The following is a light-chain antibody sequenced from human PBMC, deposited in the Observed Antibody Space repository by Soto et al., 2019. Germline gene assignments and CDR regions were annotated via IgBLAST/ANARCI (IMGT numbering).Light chain of an antibody. J-gene: IGKJ3*01. Sequence: AIQMTQSPSSLSASVGDRVTITCRASQDIRNDLGWYQQKPGKAPNLLIYAASTLQIGVPSRFSGSGSGTAFTLTISILQPEDFATYYCLQGYNFPHTFGPGTKVDIK. CDR3: LQGYNFPHT. CDR1: QDIRND. V-gene: IGKV1-6*01. CDR2: AAS.